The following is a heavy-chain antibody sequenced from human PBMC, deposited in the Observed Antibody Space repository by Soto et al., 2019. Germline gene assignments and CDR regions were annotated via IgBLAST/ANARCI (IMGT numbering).Heavy chain of an antibody. J-gene: IGHJ4*02. CDR3: AHSVVAGLGYYFDY. CDR1: GFSLSSTRVA. D-gene: IGHD6-19*01. V-gene: IGHV2-5*02. Sequence: QITLKESGPTLVKPTQTLTLTCTFSGFSLSSTRVAVGWIRQPPGKARSGLALIYWDDDKRYSPFLKSRLTITKDPSKNQVVLTMTNMDPVDTATYYCAHSVVAGLGYYFDYWGQGTLVTFSS. CDR2: IYWDDDK.